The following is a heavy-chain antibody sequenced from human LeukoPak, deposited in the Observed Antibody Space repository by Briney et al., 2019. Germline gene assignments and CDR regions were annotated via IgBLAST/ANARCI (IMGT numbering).Heavy chain of an antibody. Sequence: SETLSLTCTVSGGSISSYYWTWIRQPTGKGLEWIGRIYTSGSTNYNPSLKSRVTMSVDTSNNQFSLNLSSVTAADTAVYYCARQIIAAGKNYYGMDVWGQGTTVTVSS. CDR1: GGSISSYY. CDR2: IYTSGST. V-gene: IGHV4-4*07. D-gene: IGHD6-13*01. CDR3: ARQIIAAGKNYYGMDV. J-gene: IGHJ6*02.